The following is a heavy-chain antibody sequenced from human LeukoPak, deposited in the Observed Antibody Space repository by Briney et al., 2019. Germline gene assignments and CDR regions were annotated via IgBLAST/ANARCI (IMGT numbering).Heavy chain of an antibody. CDR2: INPDGSRI. CDR1: GFTLSNYW. CDR3: SRDFVGADDY. V-gene: IGHV3-74*01. D-gene: IGHD1-26*01. J-gene: IGHJ4*02. Sequence: GGSLRLSCAASGFTLSNYWMHWVRQAPGKGAVWVSRINPDGSRIDYAESVRGRFTISRDSAKDTLYLQMNSLRAEDTAVYSCSRDFVGADDYWGQGTLVTVSS.